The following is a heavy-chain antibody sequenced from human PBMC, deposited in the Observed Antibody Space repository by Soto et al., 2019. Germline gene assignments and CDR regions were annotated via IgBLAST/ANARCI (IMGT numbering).Heavy chain of an antibody. J-gene: IGHJ4*02. Sequence: VEPLKISCKGSGDSCTSYWIGWVRQMPGKGLEWMGIIYSGDSDTRYSPSFQGQVTISADKSISTAYLQWSSLKASDTAMYYCARLSYYDSSGYYGPLDWWGQGTLVTVSS. D-gene: IGHD3-22*01. CDR3: ARLSYYDSSGYYGPLDW. CDR2: IYSGDSDT. V-gene: IGHV5-51*01. CDR1: GDSCTSYW.